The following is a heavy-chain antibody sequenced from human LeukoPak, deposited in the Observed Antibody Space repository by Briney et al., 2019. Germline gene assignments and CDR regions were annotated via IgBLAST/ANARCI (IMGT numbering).Heavy chain of an antibody. Sequence: GESLKISCKISGYRFTNFWIGWVRQMPGKGLEWMGIIYPSDSDTRYSPSFRGQVTISADKSISTAYLQWGSLRASDTAMYYCTILSDGYCTFGSWGQGTLVTVSS. CDR1: GYRFTNFW. D-gene: IGHD2-21*02. J-gene: IGHJ4*02. V-gene: IGHV5-51*01. CDR2: IYPSDSDT. CDR3: TILSDGYCTFGS.